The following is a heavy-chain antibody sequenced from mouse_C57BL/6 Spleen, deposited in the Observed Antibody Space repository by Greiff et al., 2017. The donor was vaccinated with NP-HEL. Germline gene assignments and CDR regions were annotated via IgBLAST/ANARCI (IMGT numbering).Heavy chain of an antibody. D-gene: IGHD2-2*01. CDR2: INPSNGGT. V-gene: IGHV1-53*01. CDR3: ARLGYGYDGGFAY. J-gene: IGHJ3*01. Sequence: VQLQQSGTELVKPGASVKLSCKASGYTFTSYWMHWVKQRPGQGLEWIGNINPSNGGTNYNEKFKSKATLTVDKSSSTAYMQLSSLTSEDSAVYDCARLGYGYDGGFAYWGQGTLVTVSA. CDR1: GYTFTSYW.